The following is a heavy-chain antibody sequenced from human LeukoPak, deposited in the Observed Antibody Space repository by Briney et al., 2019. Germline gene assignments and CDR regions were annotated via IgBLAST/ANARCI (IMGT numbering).Heavy chain of an antibody. V-gene: IGHV4-59*01. CDR2: IYYSGST. D-gene: IGHD1-26*01. Sequence: SETLSLTCTVSGGSISSYYWSWIRQPPGKGLEWIGYIYYSGSTNYNPSLKSRVTISVDTSKNQFSLKLSSVTAADTAVYYCARGLAWEPLVAYFDYWGQGTLVTVSS. CDR1: GGSISSYY. CDR3: ARGLAWEPLVAYFDY. J-gene: IGHJ4*02.